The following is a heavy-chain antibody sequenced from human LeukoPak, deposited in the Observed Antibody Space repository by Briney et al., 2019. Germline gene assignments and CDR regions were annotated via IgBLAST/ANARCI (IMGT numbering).Heavy chain of an antibody. Sequence: PGGSLRLSCAASGFTFSDYYMSWVRQAPGKGLEWVANIKEDGSERHYVDSVKGRFTISRVNAKNSVFLQMNSLRAEDTAVYYCARDEFVGATKYLRDYFNYGLDVWGQGTTVTVSS. V-gene: IGHV3-7*05. CDR3: ARDEFVGATKYLRDYFNYGLDV. D-gene: IGHD1-26*01. CDR2: IKEDGSER. J-gene: IGHJ6*02. CDR1: GFTFSDYY.